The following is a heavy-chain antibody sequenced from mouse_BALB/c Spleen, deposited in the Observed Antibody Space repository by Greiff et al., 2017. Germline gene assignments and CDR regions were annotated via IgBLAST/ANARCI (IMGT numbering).Heavy chain of an antibody. CDR3: ARKGLTGAMDY. J-gene: IGHJ4*01. CDR1: GFSLTSYG. CDR2: IWSGGST. V-gene: IGHV2-2*02. D-gene: IGHD1-1*01. Sequence: QVQLKESGPGLVQPSQSLSITCTVSGFSLTSYGVHWVRQSPGKGLEWLGVIWSGGSTDYNAAFISRLSISKDNSTSHVFFKMNSLQANDTAVYYCARKGLTGAMDYWGQGTSVTVSS.